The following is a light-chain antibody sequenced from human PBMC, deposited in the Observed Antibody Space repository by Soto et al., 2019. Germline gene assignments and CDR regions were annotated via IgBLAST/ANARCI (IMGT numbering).Light chain of an antibody. CDR3: QQSFSSSWT. CDR2: AAS. Sequence: DIQMTQSPASLSASIGDRVIITCRASQSISNYLNWYQHKPGRAPKFLRYAASSLQSGVPSRFSGSRSRTDFPLPISSLQRQDFGTYFCQQSFSSSWTFGQGTKVE. J-gene: IGKJ1*01. V-gene: IGKV1-39*01. CDR1: QSISNY.